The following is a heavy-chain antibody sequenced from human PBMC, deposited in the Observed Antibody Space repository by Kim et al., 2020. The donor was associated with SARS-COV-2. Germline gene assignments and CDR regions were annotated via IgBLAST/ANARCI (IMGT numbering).Heavy chain of an antibody. D-gene: IGHD3-22*01. J-gene: IGHJ4*02. CDR2: IYHSGST. CDR1: GYSISSGYY. V-gene: IGHV4-38-2*02. CDR3: ARRGGNYYDSSGKGDY. Sequence: SETLSLTCTVSGYSISSGYYWGWIRQPPGKGLEWIGSIYHSGSTYYNPSLKSRVTISVDTSKNQFSLKLSSVTAADTAVYYCARRGGNYYDSSGKGDYWGQGTLVTVSS.